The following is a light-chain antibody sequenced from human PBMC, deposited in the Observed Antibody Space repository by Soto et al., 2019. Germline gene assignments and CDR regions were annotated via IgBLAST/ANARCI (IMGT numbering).Light chain of an antibody. CDR1: SSDVGGYNY. Sequence: QSALTQPRSVSGSPGQSVTISCTGTSSDVGGYNYVSWYQQHPGKAHKLMIHDVSKPPSGVPDRFSGSKSGNSASLPISGLQAEDDADYYCCAYAGSYSLGGFGTGTKLTVL. J-gene: IGLJ1*01. CDR3: CAYAGSYSLGG. CDR2: DVS. V-gene: IGLV2-11*01.